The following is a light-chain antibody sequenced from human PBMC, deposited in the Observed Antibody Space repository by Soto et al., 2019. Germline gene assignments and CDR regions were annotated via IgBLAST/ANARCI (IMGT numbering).Light chain of an antibody. Sequence: IQMIHSASSLSASLGYIVTMTCRSSQGVGGWLAWYQQKPGKVPKLLIYATSSLHSGVPSRFSGSGSGTDFTLSISCRQPGEFAPYYCQQTHSAPLSFGPGTKVEIK. CDR1: QGVGGW. J-gene: IGKJ1*01. V-gene: IGKV1-12*01. CDR2: ATS. CDR3: QQTHSAPLS.